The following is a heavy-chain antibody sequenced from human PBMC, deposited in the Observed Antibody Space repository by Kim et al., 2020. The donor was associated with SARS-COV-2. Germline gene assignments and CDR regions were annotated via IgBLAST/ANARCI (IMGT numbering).Heavy chain of an antibody. D-gene: IGHD1-26*01. CDR1: GFTFNTYG. CDR3: AKSFSGSYFGYDY. V-gene: IGHV3-30*18. CDR2: ISYDGSNK. J-gene: IGHJ4*02. Sequence: GGSLRLSCAASGFTFNTYGMHWVHQAPGKGLEWVAVISYDGSNKYYADSVKGRFTISRDNSKNTLHLQMNSLRIEDTAVYYCAKSFSGSYFGYDYWGQGTLVTVSS.